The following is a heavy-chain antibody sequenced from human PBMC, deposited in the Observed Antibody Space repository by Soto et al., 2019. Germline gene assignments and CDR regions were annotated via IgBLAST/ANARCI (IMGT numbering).Heavy chain of an antibody. V-gene: IGHV3-30-3*01. CDR2: VSYDGSKQ. D-gene: IGHD3-22*01. J-gene: IGHJ4*02. CDR1: GFTFSNYA. Sequence: QVQLVESGGGVVLPGRSLRVSCAASGFTFSNYAMHWVGQAPGKGLEWVAAVSYDGSKQFYADSVEGRFTISRDSSKSTLYLPMDNLRDEDTAVYYCARDRVYYYDNSGYYNFDYWGQGTLVTVSS. CDR3: ARDRVYYYDNSGYYNFDY.